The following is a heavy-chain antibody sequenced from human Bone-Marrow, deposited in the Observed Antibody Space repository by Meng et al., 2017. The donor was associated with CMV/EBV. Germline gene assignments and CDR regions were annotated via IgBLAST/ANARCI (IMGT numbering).Heavy chain of an antibody. CDR3: ARTQYNWNDVALSNFDY. J-gene: IGHJ4*02. CDR1: GFTFSNYE. D-gene: IGHD1-20*01. Sequence: GESLKISCAASGFTFSNYEMNWVRQAPGQGLEWVSYISTSGSTMYYADSVKGRFTVSRDNAKNSLYLQMNSLRAEDTALYYCARTQYNWNDVALSNFDYWGQGTLVTVSS. V-gene: IGHV3-48*03. CDR2: ISTSGSTM.